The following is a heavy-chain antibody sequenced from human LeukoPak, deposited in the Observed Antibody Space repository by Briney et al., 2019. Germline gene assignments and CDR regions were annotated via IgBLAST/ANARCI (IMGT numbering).Heavy chain of an antibody. CDR3: ARAPIYYYYYMDV. J-gene: IGHJ6*03. Sequence: ASVKVSCKASGYTFTGYYMHWVRQAPGQGLEWMGWINPNSGGTNYAQKFQGRVTMTRDTSISTAYMELSRLRSDDTAVYYCARAPIYYYYYMDVWGKGTTVTVSS. CDR1: GYTFTGYY. D-gene: IGHD2-2*02. CDR2: INPNSGGT. V-gene: IGHV1-2*02.